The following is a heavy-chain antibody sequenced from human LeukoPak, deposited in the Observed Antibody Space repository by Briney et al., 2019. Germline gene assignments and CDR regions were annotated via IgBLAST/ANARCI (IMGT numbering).Heavy chain of an antibody. J-gene: IGHJ5*02. CDR3: AREDDDYTNWFDP. CDR2: IYYSGST. Sequence: SQTLSLTCTVSGGSISSGGYYWSWIRQHPGKGLEWIGYIYYSGSTYYNPSLKSRVTISVDTSKNQFSLKLSSATAADTAVYYCAREDDDYTNWFDPWGQGTLVTVSS. D-gene: IGHD4-17*01. CDR1: GGSISSGGYY. V-gene: IGHV4-31*03.